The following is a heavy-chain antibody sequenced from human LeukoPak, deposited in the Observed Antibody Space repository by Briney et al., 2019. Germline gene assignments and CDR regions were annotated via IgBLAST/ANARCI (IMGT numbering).Heavy chain of an antibody. V-gene: IGHV4-34*01. D-gene: IGHD5-12*01. J-gene: IGHJ6*03. CDR1: GGSFSNHY. CDR2: INHSGST. Sequence: PSETLSLTCAVYGGSFSNHYWTWIRQPPGKGLEWIGEINHSGSTNYNPSLKSRVTISVDTSKNQFSLKLSSVTTADTAVYYCARDSGYDYFHYYYYYMDVWGKGNTVTVSS. CDR3: ARDSGYDYFHYYYYYMDV.